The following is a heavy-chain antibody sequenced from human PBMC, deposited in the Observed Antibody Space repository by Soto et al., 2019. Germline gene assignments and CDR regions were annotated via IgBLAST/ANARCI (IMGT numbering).Heavy chain of an antibody. D-gene: IGHD1-26*01. CDR2: FTPMFGPA. CDR1: GGSLRSVS. CDR3: ARDFGALSWFDI. Sequence: QVQLVQSGAEVKKPGSSVKLSCKASGGSLRSVSINWVRQAPGQGPEWMGAFTPMFGPATYSQKFQGRVTITADEHTNTAYMEISSLTSEDTATYCCARDFGALSWFDIWGQGTLVSVSS. J-gene: IGHJ5*02. V-gene: IGHV1-69*01.